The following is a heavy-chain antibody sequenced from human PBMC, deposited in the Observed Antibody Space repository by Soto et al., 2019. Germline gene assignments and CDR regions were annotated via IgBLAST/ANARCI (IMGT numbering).Heavy chain of an antibody. V-gene: IGHV3-72*01. CDR1: GFTFSDHL. CDR2: SRTKANSYTT. Sequence: GGSLRLSCAASGFTFSDHLMDWVRQAPGKGLEWVGRSRTKANSYTTESAATVKGRLTISRDDSTNSLYLQMSSLKTEDTAVYYCAGGAPGRASFQHWGQGSLVTVSS. J-gene: IGHJ1*01. D-gene: IGHD1-1*01. CDR3: AGGAPGRASFQH.